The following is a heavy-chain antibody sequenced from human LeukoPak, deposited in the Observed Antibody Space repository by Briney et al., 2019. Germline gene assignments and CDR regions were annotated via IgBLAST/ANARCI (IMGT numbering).Heavy chain of an antibody. J-gene: IGHJ4*02. Sequence: GGSLRLSCAASGFTFSIYDLSWVRQAPGKGLECVSAIDRGVGSTYYADSVKGRFTISRDNSKNTLYLQMNNLRVDDTAVYYCAKKGQADDGGKPDWGQGTLVTVSS. CDR1: GFTFSIYD. CDR2: IDRGVGST. V-gene: IGHV3-23*01. CDR3: AKKGQADDGGKPD.